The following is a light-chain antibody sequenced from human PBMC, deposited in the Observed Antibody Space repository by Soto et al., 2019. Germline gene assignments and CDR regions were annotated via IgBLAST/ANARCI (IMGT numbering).Light chain of an antibody. J-gene: IGKJ1*01. CDR2: GAS. CDR3: QQYHSSVWT. CDR1: QSLSSSW. V-gene: IGKV3-20*01. Sequence: EIVLTQSPGTLSLSPGERATLSCRASQSLSSSWLAWYQQKPGQAPRLLIYGASSRATGIPDRFSGSGSGTDFTLTISRLEPEDCAVYYCQQYHSSVWTFGQGTKVDIK.